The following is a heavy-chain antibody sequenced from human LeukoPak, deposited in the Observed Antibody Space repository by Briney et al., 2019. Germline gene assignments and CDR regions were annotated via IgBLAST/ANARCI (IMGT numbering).Heavy chain of an antibody. J-gene: IGHJ3*02. D-gene: IGHD6-13*01. V-gene: IGHV4-61*05. Sequence: PSETLSLTCTVSGGSISSTSYYWGWIRQPPGKGLEWIGYIYYSGSTNYNPSLKSRVTISVDTSKNQFSLKLSSVTAADTAVYYCARHHNSSPADYAFDIWGQGTMVTVSS. CDR1: GGSISSTSYY. CDR2: IYYSGST. CDR3: ARHHNSSPADYAFDI.